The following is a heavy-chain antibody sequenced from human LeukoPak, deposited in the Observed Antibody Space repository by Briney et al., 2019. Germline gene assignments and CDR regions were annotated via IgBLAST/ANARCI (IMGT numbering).Heavy chain of an antibody. Sequence: PGGSLRLSCAASGFTFSSYSMNWVRQAPGKGLEWVSSISSSSSYIYYADSVKGRFTISRDNSKNTLYLQMNSLRAEDTAVYYCAKDGGPVAGTENWFDPWGQGTLVTVSS. J-gene: IGHJ5*02. CDR2: ISSSSSYI. V-gene: IGHV3-21*01. CDR1: GFTFSSYS. CDR3: AKDGGPVAGTENWFDP. D-gene: IGHD6-19*01.